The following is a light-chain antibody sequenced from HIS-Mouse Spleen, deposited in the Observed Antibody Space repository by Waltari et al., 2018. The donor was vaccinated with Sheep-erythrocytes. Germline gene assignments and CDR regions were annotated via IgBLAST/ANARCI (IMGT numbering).Light chain of an antibody. CDR1: ISDVGRYNL. J-gene: IGLJ3*02. Sequence: QSALTQPASVSGSPGQSITISCTGTISDVGRYNLVPWYQQHPGKAPKLMIYEGSKRPSGVSNRFSGSKSGNTASLTISGLQAEDEADYYCCSYAGSSTPWVFGGGTKLTVL. V-gene: IGLV2-23*01. CDR3: CSYAGSSTPWV. CDR2: EGS.